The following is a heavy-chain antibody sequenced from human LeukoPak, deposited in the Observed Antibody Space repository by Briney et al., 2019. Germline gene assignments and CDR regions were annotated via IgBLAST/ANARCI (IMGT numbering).Heavy chain of an antibody. J-gene: IGHJ4*02. CDR2: ISSSGSTM. D-gene: IGHD4-17*01. CDR1: GFIFSDYY. CDR3: ARDLRAGLLPLEDY. Sequence: PGGSLRLSCAASGFIFSDYYMSWIRQAPGKGLEWVSYISSSGSTMYYTDSVKGRFTISRDNAKNSLYLQMNSLRAEDTAVYYCARDLRAGLLPLEDYWGQGTLVTVSS. V-gene: IGHV3-11*04.